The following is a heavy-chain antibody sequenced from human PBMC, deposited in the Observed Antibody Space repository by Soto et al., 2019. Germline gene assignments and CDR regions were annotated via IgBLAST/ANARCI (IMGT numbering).Heavy chain of an antibody. CDR3: SRDSVVAANDDYYYYMDV. D-gene: IGHD2-2*01. Sequence: EVQLVESGGGLVQPGGSLRLSCAGSGFTFSSYSMNWVRQAPGKGLEWVSYISSSSNTIYYADSVKGRFTISRDNAKTSLYLQMNSLRAEDTAVNYCSRDSVVAANDDYYYYMDVWGKGTTVTVSS. CDR2: ISSSSNTI. CDR1: GFTFSSYS. J-gene: IGHJ6*03. V-gene: IGHV3-48*01.